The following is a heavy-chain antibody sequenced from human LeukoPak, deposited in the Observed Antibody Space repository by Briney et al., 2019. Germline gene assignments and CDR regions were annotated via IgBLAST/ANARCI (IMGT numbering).Heavy chain of an antibody. V-gene: IGHV1-8*03. CDR3: ARMKYSSGWMGGYYYYYYMDV. CDR1: GYTFTSYD. CDR2: MNPNSGNT. Sequence: ASVKVSCKASGYTFTSYDINWVRQATGQGLEWMGWMNPNSGNTGYAQKFQGRVTITRNTSISTAYMELSSLRSEDTAVYYCARMKYSSGWMGGYYYYYYMDVWGKGTTVTVSS. J-gene: IGHJ6*03. D-gene: IGHD6-19*01.